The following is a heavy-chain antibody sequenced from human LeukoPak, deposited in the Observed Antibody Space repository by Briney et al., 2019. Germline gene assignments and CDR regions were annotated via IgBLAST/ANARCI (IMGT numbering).Heavy chain of an antibody. Sequence: GGSLRLSCAASGFTFSSYSIHWVRQAPGKGLEWVAVVSYDGSSENYADSVKGRFTISRDNSKNTLYLQMNGLRAEDTAVYYCARDRVLYFYYGMDVWGQGTTVTVSS. CDR1: GFTFSSYS. CDR3: ARDRVLYFYYGMDV. V-gene: IGHV3-30-3*01. J-gene: IGHJ6*02. D-gene: IGHD2-21*01. CDR2: VSYDGSSE.